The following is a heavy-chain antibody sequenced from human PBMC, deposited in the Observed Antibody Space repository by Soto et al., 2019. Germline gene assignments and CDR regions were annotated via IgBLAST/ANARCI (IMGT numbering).Heavy chain of an antibody. Sequence: QVQLVQSGAEVKRPGASEKVSCKASGYTFTGYAFSWVRQAPGQGLEWMGWVSVYSGNTIYSQKFQGTVTLTTDPYTTTTSMEVRSLGSDDTAVYYCARSSKDYGDDGLSFKYWCQGTLVTVSS. CDR2: VSVYSGNT. J-gene: IGHJ1*01. CDR3: ARSSKDYGDDGLSFKY. D-gene: IGHD4-17*01. V-gene: IGHV1-18*01. CDR1: GYTFTGYA.